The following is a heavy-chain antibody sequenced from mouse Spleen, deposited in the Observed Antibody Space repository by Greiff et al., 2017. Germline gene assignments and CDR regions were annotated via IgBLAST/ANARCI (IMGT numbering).Heavy chain of an antibody. CDR1: GFSLTSYG. D-gene: IGHD2-3*01. Sequence: QVQLKESGPGLVQPSQSLSITCTVSGFSLTSYGVHWVRQSPGKGLEWLGVIWRGGSTDYNAAFMSRLSITKDNSKSQVFFKMNSLQADDTAIYYCAKNYDGYYGWYFDVWGTGTTVTVSS. J-gene: IGHJ1*03. CDR2: IWRGGST. V-gene: IGHV2-5*01. CDR3: AKNYDGYYGWYFDV.